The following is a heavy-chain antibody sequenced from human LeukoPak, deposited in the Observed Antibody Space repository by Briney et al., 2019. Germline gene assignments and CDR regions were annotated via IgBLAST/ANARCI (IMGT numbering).Heavy chain of an antibody. V-gene: IGHV3-30*02. J-gene: IGHJ4*02. D-gene: IGHD3-9*01. Sequence: GGSLRLSCAASGFTFSSYGMHWVRQAPGKGLEWVAFIRYDGSNKYYADSVKGRFTISRDNSKNTLYLQMNSLRAEDTAVYYCARPFVRNFDWVYYFDNWGQGTLVTVSS. CDR2: IRYDGSNK. CDR3: ARPFVRNFDWVYYFDN. CDR1: GFTFSSYG.